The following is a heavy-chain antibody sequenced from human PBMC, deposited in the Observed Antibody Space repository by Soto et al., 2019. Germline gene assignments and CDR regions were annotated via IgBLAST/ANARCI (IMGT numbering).Heavy chain of an antibody. CDR3: ARFRRDGYNLDY. Sequence: EVQLVESGGGLVKPGGSLRLSCAASGFTFSSYSMNWVRQAPGKGLEWVSSIRSSTSYMYYADSVKGRFTISRDNARNSLYLQMNSLRAEDTAVYYCARFRRDGYNLDYWGQGTLVTVSS. J-gene: IGHJ4*02. V-gene: IGHV3-21*01. D-gene: IGHD5-12*01. CDR2: IRSSTSYM. CDR1: GFTFSSYS.